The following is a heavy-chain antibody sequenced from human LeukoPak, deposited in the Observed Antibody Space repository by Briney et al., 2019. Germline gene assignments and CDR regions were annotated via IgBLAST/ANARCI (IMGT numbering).Heavy chain of an antibody. D-gene: IGHD2-15*01. CDR2: IYYSGST. CDR3: ARVNTRNWFDP. V-gene: IGHV4-31*03. CDR1: GGSISSGGYY. J-gene: IGHJ5*02. Sequence: SQTLSLTCTVSGGSISSGGYYWSWIRQHPGKGLEWIGYIYYSGSTYYNPSPKIRVTISVDTSKNQFSLKLSSVTAADTAVYYCARVNTRNWFDPWGQGTLVTVSS.